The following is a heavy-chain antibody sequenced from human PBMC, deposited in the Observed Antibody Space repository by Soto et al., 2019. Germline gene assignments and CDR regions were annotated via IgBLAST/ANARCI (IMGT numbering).Heavy chain of an antibody. D-gene: IGHD6-13*01. CDR3: ARAAAAPSSAPRPRYYYGMDV. CDR1: GYPSCRYF. Sequence: PGGSLRLSCAATGYPSCRYFMPWVRQAPGKGLEWVAVISDDGSNKYYADSVKGRFTISRDNSKNTLYLQMNSLRAEDTAVYYCARAAAAPSSAPRPRYYYGMDVWGQGTTVTVSS. CDR2: ISDDGSNK. V-gene: IGHV3-30-3*01. J-gene: IGHJ6*02.